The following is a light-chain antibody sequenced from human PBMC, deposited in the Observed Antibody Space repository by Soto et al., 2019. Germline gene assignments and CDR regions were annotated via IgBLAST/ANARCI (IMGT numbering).Light chain of an antibody. Sequence: DIQLTQTPSFLSASVGDRVTITCRASQGMSSYLAWYQQKPGRAPKLLIYSVSTLQGGVPSMFSGSGSGTEFTLTITSLQPEDFATYYCQQFNSYPRTFGQGTKVEIK. CDR1: QGMSSY. V-gene: IGKV1-9*01. CDR2: SVS. CDR3: QQFNSYPRT. J-gene: IGKJ1*01.